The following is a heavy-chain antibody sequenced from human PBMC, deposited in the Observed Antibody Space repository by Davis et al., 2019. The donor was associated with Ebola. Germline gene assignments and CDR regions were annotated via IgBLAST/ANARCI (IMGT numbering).Heavy chain of an antibody. CDR3: ARRGGWSGAFLDY. Sequence: GEALKISCKGSGYSFTSYWIGWVRQMPGKGLEWMGIIYPGHSDTRYSPSFQGQVTIPADNSISTAYLQWSSLKASDTAMYYCARRGGWSGAFLDYWGQGTLVTVSS. CDR2: IYPGHSDT. CDR1: GYSFTSYW. J-gene: IGHJ4*02. D-gene: IGHD3-3*02. V-gene: IGHV5-51*01.